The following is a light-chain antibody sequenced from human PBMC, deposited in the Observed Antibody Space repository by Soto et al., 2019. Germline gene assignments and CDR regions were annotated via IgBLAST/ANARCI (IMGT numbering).Light chain of an antibody. CDR2: DNN. V-gene: IGLV1-51*01. CDR3: GTWDNSLSAGV. J-gene: IGLJ2*01. Sequence: QSVLTQPPSVSAAPGQKVTISCSGSSSNIENNYVSWYQQLPGTAPKLLTYDNNKRPSGIPDRFSGSKSGTSATLGITGLQTGDEAEYYCGTWDNSLSAGVFGGGTKVTVL. CDR1: SSNIENNY.